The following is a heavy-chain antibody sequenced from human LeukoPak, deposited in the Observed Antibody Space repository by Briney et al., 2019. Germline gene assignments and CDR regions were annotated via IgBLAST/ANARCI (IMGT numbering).Heavy chain of an antibody. D-gene: IGHD3-22*01. V-gene: IGHV3-21*01. Sequence: KPGGSLRLSCAASGFTFSSYSMNWVRQAPGKGLEWVSSISSSSSYIYYADSVKGRFTISRDNAKDSLYLQMNSLGAEDTAVYYCARESANYYDSSGSGNYWGQGTLVTVSS. J-gene: IGHJ4*02. CDR2: ISSSSSYI. CDR1: GFTFSSYS. CDR3: ARESANYYDSSGSGNY.